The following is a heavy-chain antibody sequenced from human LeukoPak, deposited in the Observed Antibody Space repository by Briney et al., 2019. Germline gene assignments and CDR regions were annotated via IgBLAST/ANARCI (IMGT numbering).Heavy chain of an antibody. CDR3: ARALAADY. J-gene: IGHJ4*02. V-gene: IGHV4-38-2*02. Sequence: NPSETLSLTCTVSGYSISSGYYWGWIRQPPGKGLQWIGSIYHSGSTYYNPSLKSRVTISVDTSKNQFSLKLSSVTAADTAVYYCARALAADYWGQGTLVTVSS. D-gene: IGHD1-1*01. CDR1: GYSISSGYY. CDR2: IYHSGST.